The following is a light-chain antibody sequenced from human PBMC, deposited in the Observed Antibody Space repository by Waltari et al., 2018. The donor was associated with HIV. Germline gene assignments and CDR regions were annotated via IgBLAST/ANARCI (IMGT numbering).Light chain of an antibody. CDR3: CAFAGANTWV. J-gene: IGLJ3*02. V-gene: IGLV2-23*02. CDR1: STDVGNSHL. Sequence: QSALTPPASVSGSPGQSITISCSGTSTDVGNSHLVSWYQQHPARAPKLIIYEVTKWPSGVSHRFSGSKSGNTASLTISGLQADDEADYYCCAFAGANTWVFGGGTKLIVL. CDR2: EVT.